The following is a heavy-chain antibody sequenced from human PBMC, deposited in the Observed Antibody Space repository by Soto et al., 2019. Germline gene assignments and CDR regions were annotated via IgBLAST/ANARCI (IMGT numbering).Heavy chain of an antibody. D-gene: IGHD5-18*01. J-gene: IGHJ4*02. CDR1: GDSVSSNSVA. CDR3: ARGAYTYGRPFDY. CDR2: TYYRSKCYT. V-gene: IGHV6-1*01. Sequence: QVQLQQSGPGLVKPSQTLSLTCAISGDSVSSNSVAWNWIRQSPSRGLEWLGRTYYRSKCYTEYAVTVQSRIPFIPVASKAPFSVQLHPVPPEDTAAYYWARGAYTYGRPFDYWGQGTLVTVSS.